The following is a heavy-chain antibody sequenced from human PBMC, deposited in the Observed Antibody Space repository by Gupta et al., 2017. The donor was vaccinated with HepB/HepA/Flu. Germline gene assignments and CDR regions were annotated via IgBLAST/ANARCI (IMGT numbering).Heavy chain of an antibody. Sequence: QVQLVQSGAEVKKPGSSVKVSCKASGGTFSSYAISWVRQAPGQGLEWMGGIIPIFGTANYAQKFQGRVTITADESTSTAYMELSSLRSEDTAVYYCASQGRPGVVINPLVYYYYMDVWGKGTTVTVSS. CDR2: IIPIFGTA. CDR3: ASQGRPGVVINPLVYYYYMDV. D-gene: IGHD3-3*01. V-gene: IGHV1-69*01. J-gene: IGHJ6*03. CDR1: GGTFSSYA.